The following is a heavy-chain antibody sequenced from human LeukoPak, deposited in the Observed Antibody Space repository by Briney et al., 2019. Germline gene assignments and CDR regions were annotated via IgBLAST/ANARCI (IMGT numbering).Heavy chain of an antibody. V-gene: IGHV3-23*01. J-gene: IGHJ4*02. CDR1: GFTFSSYA. CDR2: ISGSGGST. CDR3: AKASYYYDSSGYGY. D-gene: IGHD3-22*01. Sequence: PGGSLRLSCAASGFTFSSYAMSWVRQAPGKGLEWVSAISGSGGSTYYADSVKGRFTISRDNSKNTLYLQMNSLRAEDTAVYYCAKASYYYDSSGYGYWGQGTLVTVSS.